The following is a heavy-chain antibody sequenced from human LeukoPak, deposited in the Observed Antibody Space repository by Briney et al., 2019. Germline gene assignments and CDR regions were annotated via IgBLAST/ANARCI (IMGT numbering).Heavy chain of an antibody. J-gene: IGHJ4*02. V-gene: IGHV3-11*06. Sequence: GGSLRLSCAASGFTFSDYYMSWLRQAPGKGLEWVSYISSSSSYTNYADSVKGRFSISRDNAKTSLYLQVNSLRDEDTAVYFCARRYSTSWLHFDYWSQGTLVTVSS. CDR2: ISSSSSYT. D-gene: IGHD6-13*01. CDR3: ARRYSTSWLHFDY. CDR1: GFTFSDYY.